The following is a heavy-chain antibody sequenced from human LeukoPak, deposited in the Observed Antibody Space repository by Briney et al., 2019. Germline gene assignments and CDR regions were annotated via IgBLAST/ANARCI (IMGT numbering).Heavy chain of an antibody. J-gene: IGHJ4*02. CDR1: GYTFTNYG. Sequence: GASVTVSCKASGYTFTNYGFSWVRQAPGQGLEWMGWISTYNGNTNYAQKLQGRVTMTTDTSTSTAYMELRSLRSDDTAVYYCARESSLGGSYPFDYWGQGTLVTVSS. D-gene: IGHD1-26*01. CDR3: ARESSLGGSYPFDY. CDR2: ISTYNGNT. V-gene: IGHV1-18*01.